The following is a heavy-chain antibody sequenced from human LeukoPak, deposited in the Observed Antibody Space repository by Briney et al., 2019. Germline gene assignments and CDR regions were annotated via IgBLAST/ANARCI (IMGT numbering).Heavy chain of an antibody. CDR1: GFTSSDYT. CDR3: ARDRYCVSTNCPYDF. D-gene: IGHD2-2*01. CDR2: ISVSDDST. V-gene: IGHV3-23*01. J-gene: IGHJ4*02. Sequence: GGSVRLSCAASGFTSSDYTMNWVRQSPGKGLEWVSGISVSDDSTYYADSVKGRFTISRDKSNNMLHLQMNSLRAEDTAVYYCARDRYCVSTNCPYDFWGQGTPVTVSS.